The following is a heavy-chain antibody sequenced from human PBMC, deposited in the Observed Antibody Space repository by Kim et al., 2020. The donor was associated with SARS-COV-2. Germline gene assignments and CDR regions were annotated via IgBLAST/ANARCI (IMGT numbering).Heavy chain of an antibody. J-gene: IGHJ6*02. V-gene: IGHV3-23*01. CDR2: ISGSGGST. Sequence: GGSLRLSCAASGLTFSSYAMSWVRQAPGKGLEWVSAISGSGGSTYYADSVKGRFTISRDNSKNTLYLQMNSLRAEDTAVYYCAKPLGIVPAYYGMDVWGQGTTVTVSS. CDR1: GLTFSSYA. D-gene: IGHD7-27*01. CDR3: AKPLGIVPAYYGMDV.